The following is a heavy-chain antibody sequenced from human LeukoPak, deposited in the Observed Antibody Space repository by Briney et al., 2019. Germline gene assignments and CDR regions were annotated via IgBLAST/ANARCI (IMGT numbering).Heavy chain of an antibody. J-gene: IGHJ6*03. CDR1: GFTFSNYW. CDR2: IKHDGSEK. D-gene: IGHD6-13*01. CDR3: ARDIAAASTLYFYYYMDV. Sequence: GGSLRLSCAASGFTFSNYWMSWVRQAPGKGLEWVANIKHDGSEKYYVDSVKGRFTISRDNAKNSLYLQMSSLRAEDTAVYYCARDIAAASTLYFYYYMDVWGKGTTVTISS. V-gene: IGHV3-7*01.